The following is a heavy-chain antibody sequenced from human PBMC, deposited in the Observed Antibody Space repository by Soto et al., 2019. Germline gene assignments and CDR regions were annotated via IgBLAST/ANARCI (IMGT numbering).Heavy chain of an antibody. CDR2: IIPIFGTA. V-gene: IGHV1-69*01. J-gene: IGHJ6*02. CDR3: ARAQELWGGYYYYYGMDV. Sequence: QVQLVQSGAEVKKPGSSVKVSCKASGGTFSSYAISWGRQAPGQGLEWMGGIIPIFGTANYAQKFQGRVTITADESTSTAYMELSSLRSEDTAVYYCARAQELWGGYYYYYGMDVWGQGTMVTVSS. CDR1: GGTFSSYA. D-gene: IGHD2-21*01.